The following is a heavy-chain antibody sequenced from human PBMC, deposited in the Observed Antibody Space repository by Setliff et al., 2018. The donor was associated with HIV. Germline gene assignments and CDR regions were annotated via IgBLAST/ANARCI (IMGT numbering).Heavy chain of an antibody. Sequence: SVKVSCKASGGTFSSYAISWVRQAPGQGLEWMGGIIPIFGTANYAQKFQGRVTISADESTSTAYMELSSLRSEDTAVYYCARDYYDSSGYIFFPGLPDYWGQGTLVTVSS. CDR2: IIPIFGTA. CDR1: GGTFSSYA. V-gene: IGHV1-69*13. CDR3: ARDYYDSSGYIFFPGLPDY. J-gene: IGHJ4*02. D-gene: IGHD3-22*01.